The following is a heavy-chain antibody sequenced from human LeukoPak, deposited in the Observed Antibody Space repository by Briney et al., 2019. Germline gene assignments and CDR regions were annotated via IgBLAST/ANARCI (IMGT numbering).Heavy chain of an antibody. CDR3: AYGDLFYFLDY. D-gene: IGHD4-17*01. V-gene: IGHV4-34*01. Sequence: SETLSLTCAVYGGSFSGYYWTWIRQPPGKGLEWIGEIDHSGSTNYNPSLKSRVTISVDTSKNQFSLKLSSVTAADTAVYYCAYGDLFYFLDYWGQGTLVTVSS. CDR1: GGSFSGYY. CDR2: IDHSGST. J-gene: IGHJ4*02.